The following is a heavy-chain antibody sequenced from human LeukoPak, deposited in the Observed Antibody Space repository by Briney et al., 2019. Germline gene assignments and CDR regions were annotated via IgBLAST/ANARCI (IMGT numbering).Heavy chain of an antibody. Sequence: ASVKVSCKASGYTFTGYYMHWVRQAPGQGLEWMGWINPNSGGTNYAQKFRGRVTMTRDTSISTAYMELSRLRSDDTAVYYCARGHPGLDWFDPWGQGTLVTVSS. J-gene: IGHJ5*02. D-gene: IGHD1-14*01. CDR1: GYTFTGYY. CDR3: ARGHPGLDWFDP. CDR2: INPNSGGT. V-gene: IGHV1-2*02.